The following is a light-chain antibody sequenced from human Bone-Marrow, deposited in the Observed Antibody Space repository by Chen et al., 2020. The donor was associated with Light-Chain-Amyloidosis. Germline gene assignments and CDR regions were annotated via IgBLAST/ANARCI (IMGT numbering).Light chain of an antibody. Sequence: SYVLTQPSSVSVAPGQTATIACGGNNIGSTSVHWYQQTPGQAPLLVVYDDSDRPSGIPGRSSGSNSGNTATLTSSRVEAGDEADYYCQVWDRSSDRPVLGGGTKLTVL. J-gene: IGLJ3*02. V-gene: IGLV3-21*02. CDR1: NIGSTS. CDR2: DDS. CDR3: QVWDRSSDRPV.